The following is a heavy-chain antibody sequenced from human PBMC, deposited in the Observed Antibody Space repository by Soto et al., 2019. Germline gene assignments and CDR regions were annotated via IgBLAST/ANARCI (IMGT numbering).Heavy chain of an antibody. Sequence: QVQLQESGPRLVKPSETLSLTCTVSGGSISPYYWSWIRQPPGRGLEWIGYIYYSGSTNYNPSLKSRVTISVDTSKKQFSLKLSSVTAADTAVYYCARDIGGYYDSSSYANWGQGTLVTVSS. CDR3: ARDIGGYYDSSSYAN. V-gene: IGHV4-59*01. D-gene: IGHD3-22*01. J-gene: IGHJ4*02. CDR1: GGSISPYY. CDR2: IYYSGST.